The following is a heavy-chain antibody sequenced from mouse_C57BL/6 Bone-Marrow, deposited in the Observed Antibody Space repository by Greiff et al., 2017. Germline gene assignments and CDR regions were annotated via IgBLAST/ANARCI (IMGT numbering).Heavy chain of an antibody. D-gene: IGHD1-1*01. CDR1: YTFSRRVH. J-gene: IGHJ1*03. CDR3: SEDSAVYYCALIYYYGSSYVWYFDV. V-gene: IGHV1-87*01. Sequence: QVQLQQSGPELARPWASVKISCQAFYTFSRRVHFAIRDTNYWMQWVKQRPGQGLEWIGAIYPGNGDTSYNQKFKGKATLTADTSSSTAYMQLSSLTSEDSAVYYCALIYYYGSSYVWYFDVWGTGTTVTVSS. CDR2: GQGLEWIG.